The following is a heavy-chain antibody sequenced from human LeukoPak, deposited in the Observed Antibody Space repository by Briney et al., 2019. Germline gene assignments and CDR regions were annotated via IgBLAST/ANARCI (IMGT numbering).Heavy chain of an antibody. J-gene: IGHJ3*02. Sequence: ASVKVSCKVSGYTLTELSMHWVRQAPGKGLEWMGGFDPEDGETIYARKFQGRVTMTEDTSTDTAYMELSSLRSEDTAVYYCATDALVGPWAFDIWGQGTMVTVSS. CDR1: GYTLTELS. D-gene: IGHD2-2*01. CDR3: ATDALVGPWAFDI. CDR2: FDPEDGET. V-gene: IGHV1-24*01.